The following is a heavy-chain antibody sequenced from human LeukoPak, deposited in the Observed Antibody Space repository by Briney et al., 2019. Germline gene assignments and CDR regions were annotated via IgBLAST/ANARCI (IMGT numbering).Heavy chain of an antibody. CDR2: INSDGSWT. Sequence: GGSLRLSCAASGNYWMHWVRQVQGKGLVWVSHINSDGSWTSYADSVKGRFTISKDNAKNTVYLQMNSLRAEDTAVYYCVSFYETYWGRGTLVTVSS. CDR3: VSFYETY. D-gene: IGHD2/OR15-2a*01. J-gene: IGHJ4*02. CDR1: GNYW. V-gene: IGHV3-74*01.